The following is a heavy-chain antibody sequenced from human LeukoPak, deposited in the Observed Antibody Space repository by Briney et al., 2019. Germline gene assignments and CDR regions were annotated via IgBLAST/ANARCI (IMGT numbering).Heavy chain of an antibody. J-gene: IGHJ4*02. V-gene: IGHV4-4*07. CDR3: ARENSGSNREFDY. Sequence: PSETLSLTCTVSGGSISSYYWSWIRQPAGKGLEWIGRIYTSGSTNYNASLKSRVSMSVDTSKNQFSLKLSSVTAADRAVFYCARENSGSNREFDYWGQGTLVTVSS. CDR2: IYTSGST. CDR1: GGSISSYY. D-gene: IGHD1-26*01.